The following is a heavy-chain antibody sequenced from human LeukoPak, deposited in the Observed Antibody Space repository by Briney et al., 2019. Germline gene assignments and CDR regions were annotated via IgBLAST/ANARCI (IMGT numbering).Heavy chain of an antibody. CDR3: ASLYYDSSGYYRRGDY. CDR2: IYYSGST. J-gene: IGHJ4*02. CDR1: GGSISRYY. Sequence: PSETLSLTCTVCGGSISRYYWSWIRQPPGKGLEWIGYIYYSGSTNYNPSLNSRVTISVVTAKTQFSLKLSYVTAADTAVYYCASLYYDSSGYYRRGDYWGQENLVTVSS. V-gene: IGHV4-59*08. D-gene: IGHD3-22*01.